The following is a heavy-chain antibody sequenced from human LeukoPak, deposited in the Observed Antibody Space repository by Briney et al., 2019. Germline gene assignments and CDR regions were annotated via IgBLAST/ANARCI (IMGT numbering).Heavy chain of an antibody. CDR1: GFTFSSYW. V-gene: IGHV3-7*01. J-gene: IGHJ4*02. D-gene: IGHD1-1*01. CDR3: ARDGRRPFQNGRFDY. Sequence: GGSLRLSCAASGFTFSSYWMSWVRQAPGKGLEWVANIKQDGSEKYYVDSVKGRFTISRDNAKNSLYLQMNSLRAEDTAVYYCARDGRRPFQNGRFDYWGQGTLATVSS. CDR2: IKQDGSEK.